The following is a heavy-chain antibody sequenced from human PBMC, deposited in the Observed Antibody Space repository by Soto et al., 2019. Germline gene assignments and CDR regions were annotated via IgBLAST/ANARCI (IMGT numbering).Heavy chain of an antibody. V-gene: IGHV1-18*01. Sequence: ASVKVSCKASGYTFSSYFITWVRQAPGQGLEWMGWISAYNGNTNYAQMLQGGVTMTTDTSTNTAYMELRSLRSDDTAVFYCARQNYYSGLDVWGQGATVTVSS. J-gene: IGHJ6*02. CDR1: GYTFSSYF. CDR3: ARQNYYSGLDV. CDR2: ISAYNGNT.